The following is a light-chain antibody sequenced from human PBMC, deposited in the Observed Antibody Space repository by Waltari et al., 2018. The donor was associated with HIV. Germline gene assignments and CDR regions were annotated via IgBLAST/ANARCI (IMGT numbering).Light chain of an antibody. CDR2: DAS. V-gene: IGKV3-11*01. CDR1: ENIGIY. CDR3: QQRSNWPPYT. J-gene: IGKJ2*01. Sequence: EIVLTQSPATLSLSPGERATLSCRADENIGIYLAWYQQRPGQAPRPVIYDASKRATGIPGRFSGSGSGTDFTLTISGLEPEDSAVYYCQQRSNWPPYTFGQGTSLEIK.